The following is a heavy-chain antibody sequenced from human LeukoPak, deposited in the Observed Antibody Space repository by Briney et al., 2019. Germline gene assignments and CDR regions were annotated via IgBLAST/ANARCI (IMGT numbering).Heavy chain of an antibody. CDR1: GFTFSSYA. V-gene: IGHV3-23*01. Sequence: GGSLRLSCAASGFTFSSYAMSWVRQAPGKGLEWVSAISGSGGSTYYADPVKGRFTISRDNSKNTLYLQMNSLRAEDTAVYYCAKGFGYSSSFDPWGQGTLVTVSS. CDR3: AKGFGYSSSFDP. J-gene: IGHJ5*02. CDR2: ISGSGGST. D-gene: IGHD6-13*01.